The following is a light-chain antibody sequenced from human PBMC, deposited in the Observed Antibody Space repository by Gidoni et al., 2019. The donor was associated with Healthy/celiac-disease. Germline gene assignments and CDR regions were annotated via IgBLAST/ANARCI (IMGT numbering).Light chain of an antibody. CDR3: QQYDNLPPELT. V-gene: IGKV1-33*01. Sequence: QMTQSLSSLSASVGDRVSITCKASQDISNYFNWYQQKPGKAPKLLIYDASNLETGVTSRFSGSGSGTDFNFTISSMQPEDIATYYCQQYDNLPPELTFGGGTKVEIK. CDR2: DAS. CDR1: QDISNY. J-gene: IGKJ4*01.